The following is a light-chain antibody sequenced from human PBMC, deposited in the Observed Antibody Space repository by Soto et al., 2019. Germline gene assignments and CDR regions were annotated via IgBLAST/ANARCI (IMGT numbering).Light chain of an antibody. Sequence: EIVLTQSPGTLSLSPGERATLSCRASQSVSSNYLAWYQQKPGQAPRLLIYGASSRATGIPDRFSGSGSGTDFTLTISRLEPEDFAVYYCQQYDSPPGTFGQGTKVDIK. V-gene: IGKV3-20*01. CDR1: QSVSSNY. CDR3: QQYDSPPGT. J-gene: IGKJ1*01. CDR2: GAS.